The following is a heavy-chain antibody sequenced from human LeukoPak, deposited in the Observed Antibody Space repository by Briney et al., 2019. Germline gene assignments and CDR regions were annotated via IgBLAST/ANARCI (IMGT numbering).Heavy chain of an antibody. J-gene: IGHJ4*02. D-gene: IGHD3-3*01. CDR1: GGSFSGYY. V-gene: IGHV4-34*01. Sequence: PSETLSLTCAVYGGSFSGYYWSWIRQPPGKGLEWIGEINHSGSTNYNPSLKSRVTISVDTSKNQFSLRLSSVTAADTAVYYCARGRAIVTIFGVVIPTYYFGYWGQGTLVTVSS. CDR3: ARGRAIVTIFGVVIPTYYFGY. CDR2: INHSGST.